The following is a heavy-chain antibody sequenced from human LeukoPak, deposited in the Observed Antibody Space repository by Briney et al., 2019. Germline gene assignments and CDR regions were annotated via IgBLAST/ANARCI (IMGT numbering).Heavy chain of an antibody. V-gene: IGHV1-2*02. CDR2: INPNSGGT. CDR1: GYTFTGYY. D-gene: IGHD6-13*01. CDR3: ARVPALGGSSSWYY. J-gene: IGHJ4*02. Sequence: ASVKVSCKASGYTFTGYYMHWVRQAPGQGLEWMGWINPNSGGTNYAPKFQGRSTMTTDTSTSTAYMELRSLRSDDTAVYYCARVPALGGSSSWYYWGQGTLVTVSS.